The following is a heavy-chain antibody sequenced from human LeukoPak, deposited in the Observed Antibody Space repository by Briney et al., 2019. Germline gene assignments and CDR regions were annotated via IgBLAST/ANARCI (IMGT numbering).Heavy chain of an antibody. CDR1: GFTFSSYE. J-gene: IGHJ6*03. CDR3: ARGQFDFWSGYYLLYYYYYMDV. Sequence: GGSLRLSCAASGFTFSSYEMNWVRQAPGKGLEWVSHISSSGSTIYYADSVKGRFTISRDNAKNTLYLQMNSLRAEDTAVYYCARGQFDFWSGYYLLYYYYYMDVWGKGTTVTVSS. CDR2: ISSSGSTI. D-gene: IGHD3-3*01. V-gene: IGHV3-48*03.